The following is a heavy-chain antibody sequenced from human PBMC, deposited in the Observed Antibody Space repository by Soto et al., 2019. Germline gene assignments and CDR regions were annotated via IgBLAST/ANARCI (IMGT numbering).Heavy chain of an antibody. D-gene: IGHD2-15*01. J-gene: IGHJ6*03. V-gene: IGHV3-48*01. CDR1: GFILSDCA. CDR3: VRDQSGGANWYYYMDV. CDR2: ISSSSSVI. Sequence: GGSLRLSCATSGFILSDCAMNWVRQAPGKGLEWVSYISSSSSVIDYADSVKGRFTVSRDNARNSLYLQMNSLRAEDTAVYYSVRDQSGGANWYYYMDVWGNGTTVTVSS.